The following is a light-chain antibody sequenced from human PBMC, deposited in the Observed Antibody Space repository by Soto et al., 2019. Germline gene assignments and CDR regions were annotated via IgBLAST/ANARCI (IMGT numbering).Light chain of an antibody. Sequence: QSALTQPRSVSRSPGQSVTISCTGTSSDVGGYNYVSWYQQHPGKAPKLMIYDVSKRPSGVPDRFSGCKSGNTASLTISGLQAEDEADYYCCSYAGSYTFEVFGGGTKVTVL. V-gene: IGLV2-11*01. CDR3: CSYAGSYTFEV. CDR1: SSDVGGYNY. CDR2: DVS. J-gene: IGLJ2*01.